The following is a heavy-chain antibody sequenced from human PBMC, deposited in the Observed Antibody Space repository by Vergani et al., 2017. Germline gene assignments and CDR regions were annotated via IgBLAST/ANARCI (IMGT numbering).Heavy chain of an antibody. CDR3: ARESRRYYFDY. Sequence: EVQLVESGGGLVKPGGSLRLSCAASGFTFSSYSMNWVRQAPGKGLEWVSYISSSSSTIYYADSVKGRFTISRDNAKNSLYLQMNSLRAEDTAVYYCARESRRYYFDYWGQGTLVTVSS. CDR2: ISSSSSTI. J-gene: IGHJ4*02. V-gene: IGHV3-48*01. CDR1: GFTFSSYS.